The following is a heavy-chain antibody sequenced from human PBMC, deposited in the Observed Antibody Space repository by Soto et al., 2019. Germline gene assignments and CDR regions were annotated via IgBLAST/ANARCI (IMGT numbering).Heavy chain of an antibody. CDR1: GGTFSSYT. CDR3: ARDSPGYSSGWYPYVDDY. D-gene: IGHD6-19*01. V-gene: IGHV1-69*08. CDR2: TIPILGIA. J-gene: IGHJ4*02. Sequence: QVQLVQSGAEVKKPGSSVKVSCKASGGTFSSYTISWVRQAPGQGLEWMGRTIPILGIANYAQKFQGRVTITADKSTSTAYMELSSLRSEDTAVYYCARDSPGYSSGWYPYVDDYWGQGTLVTVSS.